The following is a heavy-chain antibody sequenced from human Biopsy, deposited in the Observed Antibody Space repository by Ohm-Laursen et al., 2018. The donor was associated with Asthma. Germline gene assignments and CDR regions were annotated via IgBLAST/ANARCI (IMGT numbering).Heavy chain of an antibody. CDR2: NSYGGKT. CDR3: ARRITIFGVVQKDHGMDA. D-gene: IGHD3-3*01. J-gene: IGHJ6*02. CDR1: GGSMTPTSHY. V-gene: IGHV4-39*01. Sequence: SDTLSLTCAVSGGSMTPTSHYWDWIRQAPGKGLEWIGYNSYGGKTSYNPSLKNRVTISRDTSKNQFSLRLTSVTAADTAVYFCARRITIFGVVQKDHGMDAWGQGTTVIVSS.